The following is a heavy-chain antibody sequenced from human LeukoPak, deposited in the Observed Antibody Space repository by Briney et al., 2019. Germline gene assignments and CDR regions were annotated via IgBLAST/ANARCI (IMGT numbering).Heavy chain of an antibody. CDR2: IYWDDDK. CDR1: GVSLSTSGVG. CDR3: AQLLGVAALDY. D-gene: IGHD2-15*01. V-gene: IGHV2-5*02. J-gene: IGHJ4*02. Sequence: SGPTLVNPTQTLTLTCTLSGVSLSTSGVGVGWIRQPPGKALEWLALIYWDDDKRYSPSLKSRLTITKDTSKNQVVLTMTNMDPVDTATYYCAQLLGVAALDYWGQGTLVTVSS.